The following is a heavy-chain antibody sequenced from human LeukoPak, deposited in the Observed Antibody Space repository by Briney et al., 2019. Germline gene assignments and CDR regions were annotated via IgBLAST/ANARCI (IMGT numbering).Heavy chain of an antibody. D-gene: IGHD3-9*01. Sequence: SETLSLTCTVSGGSISSGGYYWGWIRQPPGKGLEWIGSIFYSGRTYYNPSLKSRVTISVDTSKNQFSLKLSSVTAADTAVYYCAKDLTYYDILTGYSYYYGMDVWGQGTTVTVSS. V-gene: IGHV4-39*07. CDR1: GGSISSGGYY. CDR3: AKDLTYYDILTGYSYYYGMDV. J-gene: IGHJ6*02. CDR2: IFYSGRT.